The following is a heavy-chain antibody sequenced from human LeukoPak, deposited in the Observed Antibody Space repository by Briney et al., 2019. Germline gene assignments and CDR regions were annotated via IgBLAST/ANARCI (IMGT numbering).Heavy chain of an antibody. V-gene: IGHV1-46*01. CDR1: GYTFTSNY. CDR3: ARDPAYYFDY. CDR2: IYPRDGST. Sequence: GASVKVSCKASGYTFTSNYIHWVRQAPGQGLEWMGMIYPRDGSTSYAQKLQGRVTMTTDTSTSTAYMELRSLRSDDTAVYYCARDPAYYFDYWGQGTLVTVSS. J-gene: IGHJ4*02. D-gene: IGHD2-15*01.